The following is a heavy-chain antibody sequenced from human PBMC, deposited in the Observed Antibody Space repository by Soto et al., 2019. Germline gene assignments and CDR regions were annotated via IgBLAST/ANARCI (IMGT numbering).Heavy chain of an antibody. V-gene: IGHV3-72*01. D-gene: IGHD2-8*01. CDR3: ARAGYAHGSDA. Sequence: PXGSLRLSCLVAGCTSSDHDMHWVRQAPGKGLEWVGHTRNKGNNYITDYAASVKGRFTISRDVSRSSLYLQMNSLKTEDTAVYYCARAGYAHGSDAWRQGTTVTVSS. CDR1: GCTSSDHD. J-gene: IGHJ6*02. CDR2: TRNKGNNYIT.